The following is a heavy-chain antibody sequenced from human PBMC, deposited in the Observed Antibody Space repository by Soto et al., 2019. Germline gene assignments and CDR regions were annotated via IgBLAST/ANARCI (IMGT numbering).Heavy chain of an antibody. CDR2: ISYDGNNK. CDR1: GFTFSSYD. D-gene: IGHD3-10*01. Sequence: QVQLVESGGGVVQPGRSLRLSCAAAGFTFSSYDIHWVLQAPGKGLEWVALISYDGNNKYYADSVKGRFTISRDNSKNTLYMQMNSLRDEDTAVYYCAKLITMVRGVILDDFDIWGQGTMVTVSS. CDR3: AKLITMVRGVILDDFDI. J-gene: IGHJ3*02. V-gene: IGHV3-30*18.